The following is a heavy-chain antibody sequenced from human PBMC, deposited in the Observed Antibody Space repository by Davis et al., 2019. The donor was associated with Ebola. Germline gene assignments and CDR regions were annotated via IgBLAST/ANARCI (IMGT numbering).Heavy chain of an antibody. V-gene: IGHV3-66*01. Sequence: GESLKISCAASGITVSFKYMSWVRQAPGKGLEWVSVIYSGGSTYYADSVKGRFTISRDNSKNTLYLQMNSLRAEDTAVYYCARGYYDFWSAHKWFDPWGQGTLVTVSS. CDR1: GITVSFKY. D-gene: IGHD3-3*01. CDR3: ARGYYDFWSAHKWFDP. J-gene: IGHJ5*02. CDR2: IYSGGST.